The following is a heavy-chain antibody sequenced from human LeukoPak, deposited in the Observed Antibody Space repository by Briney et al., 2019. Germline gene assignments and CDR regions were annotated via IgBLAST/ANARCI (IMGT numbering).Heavy chain of an antibody. CDR3: AREGVDCSSTSCPDAFDI. CDR2: ISSSSTYI. Sequence: GGSLRLSCAASGFTFSSYSMNWVRQAPGKGLEWVSSISSSSTYIYYADSVKGRFTISRDNAKNSLYLQMNSLRAEDTAVYYCAREGVDCSSTSCPDAFDIWGQGTMVTVSS. J-gene: IGHJ3*02. V-gene: IGHV3-21*01. D-gene: IGHD2-2*01. CDR1: GFTFSSYS.